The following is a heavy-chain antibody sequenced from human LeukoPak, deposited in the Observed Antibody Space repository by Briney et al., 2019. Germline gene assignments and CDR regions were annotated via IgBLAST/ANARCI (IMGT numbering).Heavy chain of an antibody. V-gene: IGHV4-38-2*01. J-gene: IGHJ3*02. CDR3: ARSITMFGVVWDAFDI. CDR1: GYSIRSGYY. Sequence: SETLSLACAVSGYSIRSGYYWGWIRQPPGKGLEGFGSIYHSGSTYYNPSLKSRVTISVDTSKNQFSLKLSSVTAADTAAYYCARSITMFGVVWDAFDIWGQGTMVTVSS. CDR2: IYHSGST. D-gene: IGHD3-3*01.